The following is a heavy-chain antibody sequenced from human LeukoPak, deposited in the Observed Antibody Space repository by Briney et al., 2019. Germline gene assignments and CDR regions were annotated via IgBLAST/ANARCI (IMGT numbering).Heavy chain of an antibody. D-gene: IGHD6-13*01. Sequence: SETLSLTCTISGGSISSYYWSWIRQPAGKGLEWIGRIYTSGSTNYSPSLKSRVTMSVDTSKNQFSLKLSSVTAADTAVYYCARGGASSSSWYVDYWGQGTLVTVSS. V-gene: IGHV4-4*07. CDR2: IYTSGST. J-gene: IGHJ4*02. CDR3: ARGGASSSSWYVDY. CDR1: GGSISSYY.